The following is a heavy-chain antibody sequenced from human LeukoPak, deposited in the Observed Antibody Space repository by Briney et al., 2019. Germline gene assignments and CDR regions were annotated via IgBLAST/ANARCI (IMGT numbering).Heavy chain of an antibody. CDR1: GFTFSSYG. Sequence: GGSLRLSCAASGFTFSSYGMNWVRQAPGKGLEWVSGIRGNGVTTYYADSVKGRFTISRDNAKNSLYLQMNSLRAEDTAVYYCARDVSSAHWGQGTLVTVSS. V-gene: IGHV3-23*01. CDR3: ARDVSSAH. D-gene: IGHD6-25*01. CDR2: IRGNGVTT. J-gene: IGHJ4*02.